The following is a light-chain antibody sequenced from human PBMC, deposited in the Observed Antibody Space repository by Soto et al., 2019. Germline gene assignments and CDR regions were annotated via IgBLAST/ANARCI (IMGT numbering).Light chain of an antibody. CDR3: QQYNDWPLT. Sequence: EIVMTQSPATLSVSPGERATLSCRASHSVSSRLAWYQQKPGQAPRLLIYGASTRATGLPARFSGSGSGTEFTLTISSLQSEDFAVYYCQQYNDWPLTFGGGTKVEIK. CDR2: GAS. J-gene: IGKJ4*01. V-gene: IGKV3-15*01. CDR1: HSVSSR.